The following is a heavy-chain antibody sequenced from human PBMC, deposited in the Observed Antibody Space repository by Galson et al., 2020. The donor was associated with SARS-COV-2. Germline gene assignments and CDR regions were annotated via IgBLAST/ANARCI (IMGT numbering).Heavy chain of an antibody. V-gene: IGHV4-59*08. Sequence: QTSETLSLTCTVSGGSISRYYWSWIRQPPGKGLEWIGCIYYSGSTNYNPSLKSRVTISVDTSKNQFSLKLTSVTAADTAVYYCARHMHRAAGGIYRTYFYCGMDVGGQGSTVTVAS. CDR2: IYYSGST. J-gene: IGHJ6*02. CDR3: ARHMHRAAGGIYRTYFYCGMDV. D-gene: IGHD6-13*01. CDR1: GGSISRYY.